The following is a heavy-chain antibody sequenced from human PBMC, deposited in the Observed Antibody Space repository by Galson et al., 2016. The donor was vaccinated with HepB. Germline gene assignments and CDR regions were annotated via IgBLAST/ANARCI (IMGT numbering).Heavy chain of an antibody. CDR1: GYSFSTYW. CDR2: VRPDNSDV. Sequence: QSGAEVKEPGESLKISCKGSGYSFSTYWIGWVRQMPGTGLEWLATVRPDNSDVMYNPSFQGQVTISADKSINTADLQWSSLKASDTAMYYCGTRPVHGSSGSDYIYWGQGTLVTVSS. CDR3: GTRPVHGSSGSDYIY. D-gene: IGHD3-22*01. V-gene: IGHV5-51*01. J-gene: IGHJ4*02.